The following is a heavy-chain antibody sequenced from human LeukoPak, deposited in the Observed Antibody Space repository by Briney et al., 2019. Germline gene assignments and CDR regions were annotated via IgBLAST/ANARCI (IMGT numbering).Heavy chain of an antibody. D-gene: IGHD3-3*01. CDR3: ARRPRITIFGVDHYFDY. Sequence: SETLSLTCTVSGGSISSSSYYWGWIRQPPGKGLEWIGNIYYSGSTYYNPSLKSRVTISVDTSKNQFSLKLSSVTAADTAVYYCARRPRITIFGVDHYFDYWGQGTLVTVSS. J-gene: IGHJ4*02. V-gene: IGHV4-39*01. CDR1: GGSISSSSYY. CDR2: IYYSGST.